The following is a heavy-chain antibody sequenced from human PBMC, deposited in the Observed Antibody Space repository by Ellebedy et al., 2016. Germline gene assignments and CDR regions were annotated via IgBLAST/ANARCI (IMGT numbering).Heavy chain of an antibody. CDR1: GLNFDTFF. Sequence: GGSLRLXXVVSGLNFDTFFMTWVRQAPGKGLEWFATINARSDDTRLADSVKGRFTVSRDNPRKTVYLRMNNLRVEDTARYYCRQGHYADYWGQGTLVIVSS. CDR3: RQGHYADY. CDR2: INARSDDT. V-gene: IGHV3-23*01. J-gene: IGHJ4*02.